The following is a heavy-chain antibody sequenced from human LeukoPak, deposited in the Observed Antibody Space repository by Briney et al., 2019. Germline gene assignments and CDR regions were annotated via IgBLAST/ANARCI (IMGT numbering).Heavy chain of an antibody. CDR1: GGSVTSYY. D-gene: IGHD6-13*01. Sequence: SETLSLTCTVSGGSVTSYYCNWVRQPPGRGLEWIGYIYYSGGTNYNPSLESRVTISLDTAKNQFSLKLRSVTAEDTAVCYCATTGATSPSSASWFNIEYWGQGTLVPVSS. CDR3: ATTGATSPSSASWFNIEY. J-gene: IGHJ4*02. V-gene: IGHV4-59*08. CDR2: IYYSGGT.